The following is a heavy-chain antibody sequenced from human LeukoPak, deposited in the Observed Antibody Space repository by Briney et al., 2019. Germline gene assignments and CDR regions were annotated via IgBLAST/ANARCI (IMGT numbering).Heavy chain of an antibody. J-gene: IGHJ4*02. CDR3: TTRTATIFGVVGRITADY. Sequence: GGSLRLSCTASGFTFGDYAMSWIRKAPGKGLEWVGRIKSKTDGGTTDYAAPVKGRFTISRDDSKNTLYLQMNSLKTEDTAVYYCTTRTATIFGVVGRITADYWGQGTLVTVSS. V-gene: IGHV3-15*05. CDR1: GFTFGDYA. D-gene: IGHD3-3*01. CDR2: IKSKTDGGTT.